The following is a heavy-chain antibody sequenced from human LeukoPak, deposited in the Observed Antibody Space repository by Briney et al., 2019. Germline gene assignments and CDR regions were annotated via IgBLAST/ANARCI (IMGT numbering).Heavy chain of an antibody. Sequence: ASVKVSCKASGYTFTSYDINWVRQAPGQGVEWVGWMNPNSGNTGYAQKFQGRVTMTRNTSISTAYMGLSSLRCEDTAVYYCERSGGWYGRIDYWGQGTLVTVSS. V-gene: IGHV1-8*01. CDR2: MNPNSGNT. D-gene: IGHD6-19*01. CDR1: GYTFTSYD. CDR3: ERSGGWYGRIDY. J-gene: IGHJ4*02.